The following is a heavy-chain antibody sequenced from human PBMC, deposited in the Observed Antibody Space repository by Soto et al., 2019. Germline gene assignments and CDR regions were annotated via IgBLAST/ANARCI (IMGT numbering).Heavy chain of an antibody. CDR3: TTEELVVLVAAKIPYNYLNLDV. CDR2: IKSKTDGGTT. D-gene: IGHD2-15*01. CDR1: GFTFSNAW. Sequence: EVQLVESGGGLVKPGGSLRLSCATYSGFTFSNAWMSWVRQAPGKGLEWVGRIKSKTDGGTTDYAAPVKGRFTISRDDSKNTLDLQMDNLKTEDTAVYYSTTEELVVLVAAKIPYNYLNLDVWGKGNTVNVSS. J-gene: IGHJ6*03. V-gene: IGHV3-15*01.